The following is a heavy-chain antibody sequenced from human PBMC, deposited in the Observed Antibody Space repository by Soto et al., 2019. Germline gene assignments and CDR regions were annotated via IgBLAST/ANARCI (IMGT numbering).Heavy chain of an antibody. V-gene: IGHV3-23*01. J-gene: IGHJ4*02. CDR3: AKMLSVDLRTVTEVGY. CDR2: IGNGGGNT. D-gene: IGHD4-4*01. Sequence: EVQLLESGGDLVQPGGSLRLSCAASGFTFSSYAMTWVRQAPGKGLEWVSGIGNGGGNTFYADSVKRRFTISRDNSNNTRYLPMTSRTADETAVYYCAKMLSVDLRTVTEVGYWGQGTLVTVSS. CDR1: GFTFSSYA.